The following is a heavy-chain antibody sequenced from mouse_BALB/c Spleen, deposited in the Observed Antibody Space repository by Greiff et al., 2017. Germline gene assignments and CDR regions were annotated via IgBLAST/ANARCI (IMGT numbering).Heavy chain of an antibody. D-gene: IGHD1-1*01. CDR2: IYPGDGDT. Sequence: QVQLKQSGAELARPGASVKLSCKASGYTFTSYWMQWVKQRPGQGLEWIGAIYPGDGDTRYTQKFKGKATLTADKSSSTAYMQLSSLASEDSAVYYCARIYDYAMDYWGQGTSVTVSS. CDR3: ARIYDYAMDY. J-gene: IGHJ4*01. CDR1: GYTFTSYW. V-gene: IGHV1-87*01.